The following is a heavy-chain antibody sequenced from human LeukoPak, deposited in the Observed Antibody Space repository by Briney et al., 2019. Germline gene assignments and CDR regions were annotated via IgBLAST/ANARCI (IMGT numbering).Heavy chain of an antibody. CDR1: RFTFSSYA. D-gene: IGHD2-2*01. CDR3: AKAHWGYCSSTSCPRFDP. J-gene: IGHJ5*02. CDR2: ISGSGGST. Sequence: GGSLRLSCAASRFTFSSYAMSWVRQAPGKGLEWVSAISGSGGSTYYADSVKGRFTISRDNSKNTLYLQMNSLRAEDTAVYYCAKAHWGYCSSTSCPRFDPWGQGTLVSVSS. V-gene: IGHV3-23*01.